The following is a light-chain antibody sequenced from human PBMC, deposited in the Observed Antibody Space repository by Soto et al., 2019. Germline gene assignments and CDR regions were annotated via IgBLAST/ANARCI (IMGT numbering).Light chain of an antibody. Sequence: QSALTQPASVSGSPGQSITISCTGTSSDVGGYNYVSWYQQHPGKAPKLMIYDVSNRPSGVSNRFSGSKSGNTASLTISGLQVEDEADYYSSSYRCTITLVVFGGGTKLTVL. CDR3: SSYRCTITLVV. J-gene: IGLJ2*01. V-gene: IGLV2-14*01. CDR1: SSDVGGYNY. CDR2: DVS.